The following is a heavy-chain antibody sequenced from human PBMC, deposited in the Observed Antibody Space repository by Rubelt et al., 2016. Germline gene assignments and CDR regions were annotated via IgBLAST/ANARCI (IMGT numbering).Heavy chain of an antibody. Sequence: QVQLVQSGAEVKKPGASVKVSCKASGYTFTSYGISWVRQAPGQGLEWMGWISAYNGNPNYAQKLQGRLTRTTDTSTRTAYMELRSLRSDDTAGYYCARDRIRIAARQGWYFDLWGRGTLVTVSS. CDR2: ISAYNGNP. J-gene: IGHJ2*01. CDR3: ARDRIRIAARQGWYFDL. V-gene: IGHV1-18*01. D-gene: IGHD6-6*01. CDR1: GYTFTSYG.